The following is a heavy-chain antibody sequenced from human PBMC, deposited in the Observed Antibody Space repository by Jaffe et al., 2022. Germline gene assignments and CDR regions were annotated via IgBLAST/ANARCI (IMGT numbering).Heavy chain of an antibody. CDR3: AREATYCSGGSCYSHFYFDY. D-gene: IGHD2-15*01. V-gene: IGHV4-34*01. CDR1: GGSFSGYY. Sequence: QVQLQQWGAGLLKPSETLSLTCAVYGGSFSGYYWSWIRQPPGKGLEWIGEINHSGSTNYNPSLKSRVTISVDTSKNQFSLKLSSVTAADTAVYYCAREATYCSGGSCYSHFYFDYWGQGTLVTVSS. CDR2: INHSGST. J-gene: IGHJ4*02.